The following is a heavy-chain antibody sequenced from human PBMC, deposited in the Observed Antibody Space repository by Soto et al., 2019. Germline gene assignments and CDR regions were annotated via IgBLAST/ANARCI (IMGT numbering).Heavy chain of an antibody. V-gene: IGHV3-21*01. CDR2: ISSGSSYI. D-gene: IGHD3-10*01. Sequence: GGSLRLSCAASGFTFSTYTMNWVRQAPGKGLEWISSISSGSSYIYYAGSVKGRFTISRDNAKNSLFLQMNSLRADDTAVYYCARDILSGGAYPDSWGQGTKVTSPQ. CDR1: GFTFSTYT. CDR3: ARDILSGGAYPDS. J-gene: IGHJ5*01.